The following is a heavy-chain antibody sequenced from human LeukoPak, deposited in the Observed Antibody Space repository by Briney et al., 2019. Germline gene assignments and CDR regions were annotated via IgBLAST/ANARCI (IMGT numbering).Heavy chain of an antibody. J-gene: IGHJ3*02. CDR3: AREGRDCSGGSSSYHDAFDI. D-gene: IGHD2-15*01. Sequence: PGGSLRLSCAASGFTFSSYEMNWVRQAPGKGLEWVSYISSSGNTMYYADSVKGRFTISRDNAKNSLYLQMNSLRAEDTAVYYCAREGRDCSGGSSSYHDAFDIWGQGTMVTVSS. CDR1: GFTFSSYE. CDR2: ISSSGNTM. V-gene: IGHV3-48*03.